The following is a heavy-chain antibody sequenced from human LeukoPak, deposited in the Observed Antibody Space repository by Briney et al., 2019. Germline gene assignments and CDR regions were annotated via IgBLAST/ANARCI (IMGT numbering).Heavy chain of an antibody. J-gene: IGHJ6*02. Sequence: PGGSLRLSCAASGFTFSSYDMHWVRQATGKGLEWVSAIGAAGDTYYPGSVKGRFTISRDNAKNSLYLQMNSLRAEDTAVYYCAREETVDTAMVPHYYYGMDVWGQGTTVTVSS. CDR1: GFTFSSYD. D-gene: IGHD5-18*01. V-gene: IGHV3-13*01. CDR3: AREETVDTAMVPHYYYGMDV. CDR2: IGAAGDT.